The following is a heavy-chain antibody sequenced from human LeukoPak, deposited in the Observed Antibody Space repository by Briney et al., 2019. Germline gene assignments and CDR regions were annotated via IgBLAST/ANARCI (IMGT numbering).Heavy chain of an antibody. J-gene: IGHJ4*02. CDR3: ASTRYYHDSAGYYPVPFFDY. CDR1: GGSISSYY. D-gene: IGHD3-22*01. CDR2: IYYIGST. Sequence: SETLSLTCTVSGGSISSYYWSWIRQPPGKRLEWIGFIYYIGSTNYNLSLKGRVTISVDTSMNQFSLNLNSVTAADTAVYYCASTRYYHDSAGYYPVPFFDYWGQGTLVTVSS. V-gene: IGHV4-59*01.